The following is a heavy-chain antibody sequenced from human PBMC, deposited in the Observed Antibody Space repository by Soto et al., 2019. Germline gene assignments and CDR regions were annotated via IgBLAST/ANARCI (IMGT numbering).Heavy chain of an antibody. CDR3: AADMNDYIPYLQH. Sequence: EVQLLESGGGLVQPGGSLRLSCATSGFTFNDYTMTWVRQAPGKGLEWVSAISGSGDSTYYSDSVKGRFTISRDNSKNTLYLQMNSLRVEDTAVYYCAADMNDYIPYLQHWGQGALVTVSS. J-gene: IGHJ1*01. D-gene: IGHD1-1*01. CDR1: GFTFNDYT. V-gene: IGHV3-23*01. CDR2: ISGSGDST.